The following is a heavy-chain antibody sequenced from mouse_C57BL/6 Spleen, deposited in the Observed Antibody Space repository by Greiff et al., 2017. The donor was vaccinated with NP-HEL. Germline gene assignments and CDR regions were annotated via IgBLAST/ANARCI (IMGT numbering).Heavy chain of an antibody. CDR3: AREVVAIYYAMDY. CDR2: INPSSGYT. V-gene: IGHV1-7*01. D-gene: IGHD1-1*01. Sequence: QVQLKQSGAELAKPGASVKLSCKASGYTFTSYWMHWVKQRPGQGLEWIGYINPSSGYTKYNQKFKDKATLTADKSSSTAYMQLSSLTYEDSAVYYCAREVVAIYYAMDYWGQGTSVTVSS. J-gene: IGHJ4*01. CDR1: GYTFTSYW.